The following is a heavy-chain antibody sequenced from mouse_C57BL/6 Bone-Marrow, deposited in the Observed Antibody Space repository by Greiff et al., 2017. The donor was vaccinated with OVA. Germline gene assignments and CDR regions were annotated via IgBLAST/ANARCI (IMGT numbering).Heavy chain of an antibody. D-gene: IGHD2-4*01. CDR1: GYTFTSYW. V-gene: IGHV1-69*01. CDR3: AREGDYGVYYFDY. J-gene: IGHJ2*01. Sequence: QVQLQQPGAELVMPGASVKLSCKASGYTFTSYWMHWVQQRPGQGLEWIGEIDPSDSYTNYNQKFKGKSTLTVDTSSSTAYMQLSILTSEDSAVYYGAREGDYGVYYFDYWGQGTTLTVSS. CDR2: IDPSDSYT.